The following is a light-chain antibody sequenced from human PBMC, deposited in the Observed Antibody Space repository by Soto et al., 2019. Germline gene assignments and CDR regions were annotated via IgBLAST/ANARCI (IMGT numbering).Light chain of an antibody. CDR2: GAS. J-gene: IGKJ1*01. CDR3: QQYGSPGT. V-gene: IGKV3-20*01. CDR1: QSINNNY. Sequence: EIVLTTVPGTLALSPAERATLSCRASQSINNNYLAWHQQKPGQAPRLLIFGASSRAAGIPDRISGSGAGTVFTLTSSMEEEEDFAVYCYQQYGSPGTFGQGTKVDIK.